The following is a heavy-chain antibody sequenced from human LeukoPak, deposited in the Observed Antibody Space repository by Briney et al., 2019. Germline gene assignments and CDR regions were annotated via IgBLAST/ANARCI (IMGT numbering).Heavy chain of an antibody. V-gene: IGHV1-18*01. Sequence: ASVKVSCKASGYTFTSYGISWVRQAPGQGLEWMGWISAYNGNTNYAQKLQGRVTITRDTSASTAYMELSSLRSEDTAVYYCARPNYGDYDPLDYWGQGTLVTVSS. J-gene: IGHJ4*02. CDR2: ISAYNGNT. CDR3: ARPNYGDYDPLDY. CDR1: GYTFTSYG. D-gene: IGHD4-17*01.